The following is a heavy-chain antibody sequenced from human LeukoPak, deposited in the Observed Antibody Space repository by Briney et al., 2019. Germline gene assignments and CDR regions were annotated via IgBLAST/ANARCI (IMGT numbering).Heavy chain of an antibody. CDR3: ARGRPSYCSGGSCSEYYFGY. D-gene: IGHD2-15*01. V-gene: IGHV3-66*01. CDR1: GFTVSSNY. J-gene: IGHJ4*02. Sequence: GGSLRLSCAASGFTVSSNYMSWVRQAPGKGLEWVSVIYSGGSTYYADSVKGRFTISRDNSKNTLYLQMNSLRAEDTAVYYCARGRPSYCSGGSCSEYYFGYWGQGTLVTVSS. CDR2: IYSGGST.